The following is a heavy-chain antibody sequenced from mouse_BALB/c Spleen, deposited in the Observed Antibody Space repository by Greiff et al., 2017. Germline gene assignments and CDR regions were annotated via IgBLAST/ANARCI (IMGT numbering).Heavy chain of an antibody. D-gene: IGHD1-1*01. V-gene: IGHV3-6*02. CDR1: GYSITSGYY. CDR3: ARASYGYWYFDV. CDR2: ISYDGSN. Sequence: EVKLMESGPGLVKPSQSLSLTCSVTGYSITSGYYWNWIRQFPGNKLEWMGYISYDGSNNYNPSLKNRISITRDTSKNQFFLKLNSVTTEDTATYYCARASYGYWYFDVWGAGTTVTVSS. J-gene: IGHJ1*01.